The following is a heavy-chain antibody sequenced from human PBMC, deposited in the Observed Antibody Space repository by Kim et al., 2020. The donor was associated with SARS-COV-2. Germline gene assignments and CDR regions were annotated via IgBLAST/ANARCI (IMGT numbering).Heavy chain of an antibody. D-gene: IGHD1-20*01. V-gene: IGHV3-74*01. J-gene: IGHJ4*02. CDR2: IKTDGTYT. Sequence: GGSLRLSCVASGFSFSNYWMHWVRQAPGKGLVWVSRIKTDGTYTNYADSVKGRFTISRDNVKNTLFLQMNSLRAEDTAVYYCASQRITETPDYWGQGTLVTVSS. CDR1: GFSFSNYW. CDR3: ASQRITETPDY.